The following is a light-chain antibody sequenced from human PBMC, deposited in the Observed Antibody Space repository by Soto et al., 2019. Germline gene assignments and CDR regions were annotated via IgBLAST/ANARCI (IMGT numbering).Light chain of an antibody. V-gene: IGKV3-20*01. CDR3: QQYGSSSWT. Sequence: EIVMTQSPATLSVSPGERATLSCRASQSVSSSYLAWYQQKPGQAPRLLIYDASNRATGIPARFSGSGSGTEFTLTISRLEPEDFAVYYCQQYGSSSWTFGQGTKVDIK. CDR1: QSVSSSY. CDR2: DAS. J-gene: IGKJ1*01.